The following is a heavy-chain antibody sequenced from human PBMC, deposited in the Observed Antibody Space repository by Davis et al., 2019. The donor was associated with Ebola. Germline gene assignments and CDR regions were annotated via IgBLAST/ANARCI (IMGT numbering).Heavy chain of an antibody. V-gene: IGHV1-3*01. CDR1: GYTFTGYY. CDR3: ARGYSSSYLFDY. CDR2: INAGNGNT. Sequence: AASVKVSCKASGYTFTGYYMHWVRQAPGQRLEWMGWINAGNGNTKYSQKFQGRVTITRDTSASTAYMELSSLRSEDTAVYYCARGYSSSYLFDYWGQGTLVTVSS. D-gene: IGHD6-6*01. J-gene: IGHJ4*02.